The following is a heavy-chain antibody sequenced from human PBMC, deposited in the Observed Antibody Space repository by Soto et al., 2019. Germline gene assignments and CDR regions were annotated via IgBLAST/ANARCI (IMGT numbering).Heavy chain of an antibody. V-gene: IGHV4-59*01. D-gene: IGHD1-26*01. CDR2: IDYSGST. CDR1: GGSISTYY. Sequence: KTSETLSLTCTVSGGSISTYYWTWFRQPPGKRLEWIGCIDYSGSTSYNPSLKSRLTISIDTSKNQFSLNLKSVTAADTAVYYCARARRSSGRMDAADIWGQGTMVTVSS. J-gene: IGHJ3*02. CDR3: ARARRSSGRMDAADI.